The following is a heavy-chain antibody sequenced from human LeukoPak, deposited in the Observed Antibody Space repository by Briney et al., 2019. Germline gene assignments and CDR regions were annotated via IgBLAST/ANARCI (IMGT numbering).Heavy chain of an antibody. Sequence: SETLSLTCSVSGASFSSYYWSWIRQPPGKGLEWIGYIYYSGSTNYNPSLKSRVTISVDTSKNQFSLKLSSVTAADTAVYYCARGSGSYSPFDYWGQEPWSPSPQ. J-gene: IGHJ4*01. V-gene: IGHV4-59*01. CDR2: IYYSGST. CDR3: ARGSGSYSPFDY. CDR1: GASFSSYY. D-gene: IGHD1-26*01.